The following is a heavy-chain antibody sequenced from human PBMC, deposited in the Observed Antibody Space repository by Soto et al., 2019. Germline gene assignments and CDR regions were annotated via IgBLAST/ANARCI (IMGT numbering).Heavy chain of an antibody. D-gene: IGHD1-7*01. CDR3: ARIIGTGTTFHYYYYDMDV. CDR1: GSSFTSYW. J-gene: IGHJ6*02. CDR2: IYPGDSDT. V-gene: IGHV5-51*01. Sequence: GESLKISCKGSGSSFTSYWIGWVRQMPGKGLEWMGIIYPGDSDTRYSPSFQGQVTISAGKSISTAYLQWSSLTASDTAMYYCARIIGTGTTFHYYYYDMDVWGQGTTVTVSS.